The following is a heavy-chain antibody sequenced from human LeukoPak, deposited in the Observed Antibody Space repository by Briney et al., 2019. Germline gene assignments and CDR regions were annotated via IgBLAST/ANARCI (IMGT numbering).Heavy chain of an antibody. J-gene: IGHJ3*02. D-gene: IGHD1-26*01. CDR2: ISSSSSYI. V-gene: IGHV3-21*01. CDR1: GFTFSSYA. Sequence: TAGGSLRLSCAASGFTFSSYAMSWVRQAPGKGLEWVSSISSSSSYIYYADSVKGRFTISRDNAKNSLYLQMNSLRAEDTAVYYCARVGFVVGAISHAFDIWGQGTMVTVSS. CDR3: ARVGFVVGAISHAFDI.